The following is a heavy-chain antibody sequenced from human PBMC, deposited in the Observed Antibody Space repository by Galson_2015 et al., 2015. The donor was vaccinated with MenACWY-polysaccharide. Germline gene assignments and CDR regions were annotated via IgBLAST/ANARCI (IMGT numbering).Heavy chain of an antibody. V-gene: IGHV3-7*01. CDR2: IRQDGSET. J-gene: IGHJ4*02. CDR3: TRPRTY. Sequence: SLRLSCAASGFTFTSYWMSWVRQAPGKGLEWVANIRQDGSETYYVDSVKGRFTISRDNAKNSLHLQMNSLRADDTAVYYCTRPRTYWGQGTLVTVSS. CDR1: GFTFTSYW.